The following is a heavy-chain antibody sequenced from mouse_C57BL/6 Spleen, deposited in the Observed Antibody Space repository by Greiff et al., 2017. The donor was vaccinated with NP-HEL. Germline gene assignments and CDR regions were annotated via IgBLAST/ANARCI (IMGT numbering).Heavy chain of an antibody. J-gene: IGHJ4*01. CDR2: IWSDGST. V-gene: IGHV2-6-1*01. CDR3: ARHGSEYYAMDY. Sequence: VKVVESGPGLVAPSQSLSITCTVSGFSLTSYGVHWVRQPPGKGLEWLVVIWSDGSTTYNSALKSRLSISKDNSKSQVFLKMNSLQTDDTAMYYCARHGSEYYAMDYWGQGTSVTVSS. CDR1: GFSLTSYG.